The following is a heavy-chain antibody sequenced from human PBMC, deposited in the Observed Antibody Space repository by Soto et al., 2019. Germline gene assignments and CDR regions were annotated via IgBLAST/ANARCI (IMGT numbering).Heavy chain of an antibody. J-gene: IGHJ4*02. CDR3: ARAASAGITMIVVEFPDY. CDR2: INSDGSST. Sequence: GGSLRLSCAASGFTFSSYWMHWVRQAPGKGLVWVSRINSDGSSTSYADSVKGRFTISRDNAKNTLYLQMNSLRAEDTAVYYCARAASAGITMIVVEFPDYWGQGTLVTVSS. D-gene: IGHD3-22*01. V-gene: IGHV3-74*01. CDR1: GFTFSSYW.